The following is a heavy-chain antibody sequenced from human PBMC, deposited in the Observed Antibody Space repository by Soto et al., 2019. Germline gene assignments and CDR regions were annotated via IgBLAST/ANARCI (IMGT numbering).Heavy chain of an antibody. CDR3: ARDYYASGSYGWFDP. Sequence: QLQLQESGPGLVKPSETLSLTCTVSGGSISSSSYYWGWIRQPPGKGLEWIASIYYSGTTYYNPSLKSRVPISVDTSKNQFSLNLTSVTAADTALYYCARDYYASGSYGWFDPWGQGSLVTVSS. V-gene: IGHV4-39*01. J-gene: IGHJ5*02. CDR2: IYYSGTT. D-gene: IGHD3-10*01. CDR1: GGSISSSSYY.